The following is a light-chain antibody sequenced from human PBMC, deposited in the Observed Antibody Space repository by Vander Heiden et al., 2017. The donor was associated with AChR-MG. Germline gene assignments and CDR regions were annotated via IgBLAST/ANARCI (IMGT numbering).Light chain of an antibody. J-gene: IGLJ2*01. CDR1: SSHIGSNP. CDR2: SKN. Sequence: SVLTPPPSASGTPGQRVTLSCSGRSSHIGSNPVNWYPQRQGPAPTRLIYSKNQRASGVPDRFSGSKSGTSASLAIRGLQAEDEADYYWAAGDDSANVVVLGGGTKLTVL. CDR3: AAGDDSANVVV. V-gene: IGLV1-44*01.